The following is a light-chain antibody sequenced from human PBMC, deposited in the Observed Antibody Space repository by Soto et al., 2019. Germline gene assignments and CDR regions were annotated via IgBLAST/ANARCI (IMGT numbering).Light chain of an antibody. V-gene: IGLV2-14*01. CDR2: DVS. J-gene: IGLJ2*01. Sequence: QSALTQPASVSGSPGQSITISCTGNSSDVGRYNYVSWYQQHPGKAPKLMIFDVSNRPSGVSNRFSGSKSGNTASLTISGLQAEDEADYYCSSYTGSRAPLVFGGGTKLTVL. CDR1: SSDVGRYNY. CDR3: SSYTGSRAPLV.